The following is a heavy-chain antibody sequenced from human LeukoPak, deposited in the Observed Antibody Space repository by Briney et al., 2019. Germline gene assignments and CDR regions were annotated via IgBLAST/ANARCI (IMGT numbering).Heavy chain of an antibody. D-gene: IGHD1-26*01. CDR3: AKGSGNSGSYSDYGMDV. J-gene: IGHJ6*02. Sequence: GGSLRLSCAASGFTFSSYAMSWVRQAPGKGLEWVSAISGSGGSTYYADSVKGRFTISRDNSKNTLYLQMNSLRAEDTAVYYCAKGSGNSGSYSDYGMDVWGQGTTVTVSS. CDR1: GFTFSSYA. V-gene: IGHV3-23*01. CDR2: ISGSGGST.